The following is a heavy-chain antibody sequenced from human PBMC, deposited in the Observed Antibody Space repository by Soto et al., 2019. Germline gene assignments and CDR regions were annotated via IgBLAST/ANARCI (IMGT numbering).Heavy chain of an antibody. Sequence: ASVKVSCKASGYTFTGYYMHWVRQAPGQGLEWMGWINPNSGGTNYAQKFQGWVTMTRDTSISTAYMELSRLRSDDTAVYYCARDEVRYYGSGSYYYAPGYYGMDVWGQGTTVTVSS. D-gene: IGHD3-10*01. CDR3: ARDEVRYYGSGSYYYAPGYYGMDV. J-gene: IGHJ6*02. V-gene: IGHV1-2*04. CDR2: INPNSGGT. CDR1: GYTFTGYY.